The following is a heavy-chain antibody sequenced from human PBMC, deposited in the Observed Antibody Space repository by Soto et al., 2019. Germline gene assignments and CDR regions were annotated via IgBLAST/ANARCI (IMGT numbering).Heavy chain of an antibody. CDR2: IWDDGSNK. CDR1: GFTFSSYG. J-gene: IGHJ6*03. CDR3: ARQYCSSTSCYVGYYYYYMDV. D-gene: IGHD2-2*01. Sequence: QVQLVESGGGVVQPGRSLRLSCAASGFTFSSYGMHWVRQAPGKGLEWVAVIWDDGSNKYYADSVKGRFTISRDNSKNTMYLQMNSLRAEDTAVYYCARQYCSSTSCYVGYYYYYMDVWGKGTTVTVSS. V-gene: IGHV3-33*01.